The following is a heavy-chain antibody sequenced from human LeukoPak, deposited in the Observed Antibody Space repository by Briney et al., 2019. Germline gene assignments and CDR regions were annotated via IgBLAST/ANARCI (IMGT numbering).Heavy chain of an antibody. CDR2: FDPEDGET. J-gene: IGHJ4*02. V-gene: IGHV1-24*01. Sequence: ASVRASCKVSGYTLTELSMHWVRQAPGKGLEWMGGFDPEDGETIYAQKFQGRVTMSEDTSTDTAYMELSSLRSEDTAVYYCATLLIYYGSGKLQDYWGQGTLVTVSS. CDR1: GYTLTELS. D-gene: IGHD3-10*01. CDR3: ATLLIYYGSGKLQDY.